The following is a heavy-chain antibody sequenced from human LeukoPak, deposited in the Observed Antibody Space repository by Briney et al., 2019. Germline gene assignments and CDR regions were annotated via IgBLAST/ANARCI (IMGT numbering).Heavy chain of an antibody. D-gene: IGHD2-21*01. CDR3: ARVPFTYCGGDCYTDY. CDR1: GYTFTSYG. Sequence: ASVKVSCKASGYTFTSYGISWVRQAPGQGLEWMGWISAYNGNTNYAQKLQGRVTMTTDTSTSTAYMELRSLRSDDTAVYYCARVPFTYCGGDCYTDYWGQGTLVTVSS. V-gene: IGHV1-18*01. CDR2: ISAYNGNT. J-gene: IGHJ4*02.